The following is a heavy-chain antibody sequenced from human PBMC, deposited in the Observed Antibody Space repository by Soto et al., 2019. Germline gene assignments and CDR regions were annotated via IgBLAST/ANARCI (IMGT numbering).Heavy chain of an antibody. Sequence: QVQLVQSGAEVTKPGSSVKVSCKASGGTFSSYEISWVRQAPGQGLEWVGGIIPIFGTANYAHTFQGRVTMTADNSTSTDYMELSSLRSEDTAVYDCAIDQWTGSAVRDWFDPWGQGTLVTVSS. J-gene: IGHJ5*02. CDR1: GGTFSSYE. CDR2: IIPIFGTA. V-gene: IGHV1-69*06. D-gene: IGHD3-10*01. CDR3: AIDQWTGSAVRDWFDP.